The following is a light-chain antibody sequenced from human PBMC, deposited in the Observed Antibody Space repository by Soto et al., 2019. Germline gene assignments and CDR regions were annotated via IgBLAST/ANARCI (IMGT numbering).Light chain of an antibody. V-gene: IGKV3-15*01. CDR2: GAS. CDR3: QQYSNWPSWT. CDR1: QSVSSN. Sequence: EILMTQSPATLSVSPGERATVSCRASQSVSSNLAWYQQKPGQSPRLLLYGASTRATGIPARFSGSGSGTEFTLTISSLQSEDFAVYYCQQYSNWPSWTFGQGTKVEIK. J-gene: IGKJ1*01.